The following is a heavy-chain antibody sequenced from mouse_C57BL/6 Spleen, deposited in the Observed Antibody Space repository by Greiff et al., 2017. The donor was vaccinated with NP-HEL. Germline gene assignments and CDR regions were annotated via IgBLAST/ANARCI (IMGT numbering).Heavy chain of an antibody. CDR3: ARGTTVDWYFDV. CDR1: GYTFTTYP. D-gene: IGHD1-1*01. V-gene: IGHV1-47*01. J-gene: IGHJ1*03. CDR2: FHPYNDDT. Sequence: VQLQESGAELVKPGASVKMSCKASGYTFTTYPIEWMKQNHGKSLEWIGNFHPYNDDTKYNEKFKGKATLTVEKSSSTVYFELSRLTSDDSAVYYCARGTTVDWYFDVWGTGTTVTVSS.